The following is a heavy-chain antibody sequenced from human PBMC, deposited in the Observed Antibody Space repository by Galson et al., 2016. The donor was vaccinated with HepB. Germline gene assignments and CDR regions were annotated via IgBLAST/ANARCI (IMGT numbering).Heavy chain of an antibody. Sequence: SLRLSCAASGFTFERYDMNWVRQAPGKGLEWVSSVSRSSSYIFYADSVKGRFTLSRDNSKNTLYLQMNSLRVDDTAVYYCAKYRGVMRPSYYFDHWGQGTLVTVSS. CDR1: GFTFERYD. CDR3: AKYRGVMRPSYYFDH. J-gene: IGHJ4*02. V-gene: IGHV3-21*04. D-gene: IGHD3-16*01. CDR2: VSRSSSYI.